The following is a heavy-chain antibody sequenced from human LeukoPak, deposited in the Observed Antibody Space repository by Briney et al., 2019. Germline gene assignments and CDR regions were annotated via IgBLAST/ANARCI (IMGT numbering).Heavy chain of an antibody. J-gene: IGHJ4*02. CDR1: GFTFSSYA. CDR3: AKFPPRTTGTHGVGDY. Sequence: PGGSLRLSCAASGFTFSSYAMSWVRQAPGKGPEWVSAISGSGGSTYYADSVKGRFTISRDNSKNTLYLQMNSLRAEDTAVYYCAKFPPRTTGTHGVGDYWGQGTLVTVSS. V-gene: IGHV3-23*01. CDR2: ISGSGGST. D-gene: IGHD1-1*01.